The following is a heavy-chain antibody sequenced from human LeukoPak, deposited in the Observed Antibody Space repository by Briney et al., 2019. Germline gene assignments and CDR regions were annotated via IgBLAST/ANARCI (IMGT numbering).Heavy chain of an antibody. V-gene: IGHV4-61*01. CDR3: ARDPVRPYDFWSGYYDSY. CDR1: GGSVSSGSSH. CDR2: VYNSGGT. Sequence: SETLSLTCTVSGGSVSSGSSHWNWIRQPPGKGLEWIGYVYNSGGTYYNPSLKSRVTISVDTSKNQFSLKLSSVTAADTAVYYCARDPVRPYDFWSGYYDSYWGQGTLVTVSS. J-gene: IGHJ4*02. D-gene: IGHD3-3*01.